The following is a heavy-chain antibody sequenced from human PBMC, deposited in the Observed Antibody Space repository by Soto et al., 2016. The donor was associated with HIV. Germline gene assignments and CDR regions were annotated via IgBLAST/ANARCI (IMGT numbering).Heavy chain of an antibody. CDR1: GGTFNNYG. V-gene: IGHV1-69*14. J-gene: IGHJ4*02. D-gene: IGHD2-15*01. CDR2: IIPVLSTT. Sequence: QVRLVQSGAGLKKPGSSVKVSCTASGGTFNNYGLNWVRQAPGQGPEWMGGIIPVLSTTQFAQKFQGRLTITADKFTTTVFMELNSLTSEDTAIYYCARDVAYCNVDGCYSSFFDSWGQGSLVTVSS. CDR3: ARDVAYCNVDGCYSSFFDS.